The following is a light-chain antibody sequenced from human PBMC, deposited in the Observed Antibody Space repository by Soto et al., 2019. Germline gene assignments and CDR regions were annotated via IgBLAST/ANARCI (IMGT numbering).Light chain of an antibody. V-gene: IGKV3-11*01. J-gene: IGKJ4*01. Sequence: EIVLTQSPATLSLSPGERATLSCRASQSVSSYLAWYQQKPGQAPRLLVYHASTRATGIPARFSGSGSGTDFTLSSSSLEPEDFAVYFCQQRSDWPLTFGGGTKVEIK. CDR3: QQRSDWPLT. CDR2: HAS. CDR1: QSVSSY.